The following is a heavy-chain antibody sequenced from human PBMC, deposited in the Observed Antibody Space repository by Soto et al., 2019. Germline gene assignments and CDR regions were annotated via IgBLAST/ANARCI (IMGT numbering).Heavy chain of an antibody. CDR3: AADVYGRDAFDI. CDR1: GYTFTSYA. V-gene: IGHV1-58*02. J-gene: IGHJ3*02. Sequence: SVKVSCKASGYTFTSYAMHWVRQAPGQRLEWIGWIVVGSGNTNYAQKFQERVTITRDMSTSTANMELSSLRSEDTAVYYCAADVYGRDAFDIWGQGTMVTVSS. CDR2: IVVGSGNT. D-gene: IGHD3-10*01.